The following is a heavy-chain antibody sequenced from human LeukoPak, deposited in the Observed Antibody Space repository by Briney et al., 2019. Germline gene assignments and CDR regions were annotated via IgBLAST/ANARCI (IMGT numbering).Heavy chain of an antibody. V-gene: IGHV3-7*03. CDR2: IKQDGSEK. Sequence: GGSLRLSCAASGFTFSRYWMSWVRQAPGKGLEWVANIKQDGSEKYYVDSVKGRFTISRDNAKNSLYLQMNSLRAEDTAVYYCAKLGAVAGIDYYYYMDVWGKGTTVTISS. J-gene: IGHJ6*03. D-gene: IGHD6-19*01. CDR3: AKLGAVAGIDYYYYMDV. CDR1: GFTFSRYW.